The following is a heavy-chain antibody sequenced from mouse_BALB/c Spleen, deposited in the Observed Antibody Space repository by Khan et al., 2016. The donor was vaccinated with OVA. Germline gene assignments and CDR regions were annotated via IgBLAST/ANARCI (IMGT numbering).Heavy chain of an antibody. CDR3: ARDDSRYNYAMDY. Sequence: EVELVESGPGLVKPSQSLSLTCTVTGYSITSDYAWNWIRQFPGNTLEWMGYISYSGSTNYNPSLKSRISITRDTSKNQFILQLNSVTTEDTATYYCARDDSRYNYAMDYWGQGTSVTVSS. V-gene: IGHV3-2*02. J-gene: IGHJ4*01. D-gene: IGHD2-4*01. CDR1: GYSITSDYA. CDR2: ISYSGST.